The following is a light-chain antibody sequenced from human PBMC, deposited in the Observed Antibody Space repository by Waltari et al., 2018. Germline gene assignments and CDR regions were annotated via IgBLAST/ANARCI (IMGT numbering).Light chain of an antibody. CDR2: GAS. J-gene: IGKJ2*01. Sequence: IQMTQSPSSVSASVGDRVTITCRASQVITNNWLAWYQQKPGRAPNLLIYGASKVQSGVPTRFSGGRSGTEFALNISRLQLEDSAIYYCQQTNSFLSTFGQGTKLEI. CDR1: QVITNNW. V-gene: IGKV1-12*02. CDR3: QQTNSFLST.